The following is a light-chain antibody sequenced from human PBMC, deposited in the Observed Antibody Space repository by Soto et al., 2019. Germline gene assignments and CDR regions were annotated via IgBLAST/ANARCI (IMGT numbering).Light chain of an antibody. J-gene: IGKJ5*01. V-gene: IGKV3-15*01. CDR1: QSVARK. CDR2: EAS. CDR3: QQYTNWPPIT. Sequence: EIVMTQSPATLSVSPGERATLSCRASQSVARKLAWYQQKPGQAPRLLIHEASIRATGIPARFSGSGSGTEFTPTISRLQPEDLPVPYRQQYTNWPPITFGQGTRLEI.